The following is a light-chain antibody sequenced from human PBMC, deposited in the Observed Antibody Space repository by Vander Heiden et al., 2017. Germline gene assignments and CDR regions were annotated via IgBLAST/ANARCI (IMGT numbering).Light chain of an antibody. J-gene: IGKJ1*01. CDR3: QKYNSAPWT. CDR1: QGISNY. V-gene: IGKV1-27*01. CDR2: AAS. Sequence: DIQMTQPPSPLSASVGDRVTITCRTRQGISNYLAWYQQKPGKVPKLLIYAASTLQTGVPSRFSGSGSGTDFTLTISRLQPEDVATYYCQKYNSAPWTFGQGTKVEIK.